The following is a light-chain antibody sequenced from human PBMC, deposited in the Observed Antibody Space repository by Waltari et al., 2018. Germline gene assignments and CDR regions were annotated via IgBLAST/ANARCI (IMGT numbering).Light chain of an antibody. CDR3: QQYGTSVT. CDR1: QSIANKY. J-gene: IGKJ4*01. Sequence: EIVLTQSPGTLSLSPGDRATLSCRASQSIANKYVTWYRQRPGQPPSLPIFGASTRASGVPDRFNGSGFGTEFTLTISRLEPEDFAVYYCQQYGTSVTFGGGTKLEIK. CDR2: GAS. V-gene: IGKV3-20*01.